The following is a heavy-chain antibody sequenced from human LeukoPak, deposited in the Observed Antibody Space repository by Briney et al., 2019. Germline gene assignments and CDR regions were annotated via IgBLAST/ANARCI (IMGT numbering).Heavy chain of an antibody. CDR2: IYSGGST. J-gene: IGHJ4*02. CDR3: AKWGLRGYGDNGGFDH. V-gene: IGHV3-53*01. Sequence: GGSLRLSCAASGFTVSSNYMSWVRQAPGKGLEWVSVIYSGGSTYYADSVKGRFTISRDNAKNSLYLQMNSLRAEDTAVYHCAKWGLRGYGDNGGFDHWGQGTLVSVSS. D-gene: IGHD4-23*01. CDR1: GFTVSSNY.